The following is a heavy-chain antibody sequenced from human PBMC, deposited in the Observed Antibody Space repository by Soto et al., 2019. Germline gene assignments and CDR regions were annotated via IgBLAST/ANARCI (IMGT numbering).Heavy chain of an antibody. CDR2: MNPNSGNT. V-gene: IGHV1-8*01. Sequence: GASVKVSCKASGYTFTSYDINWVRQATGQGLERMGWMNPNSGNTGYAQKFQGRVTMTRNTSISTAYMELSSLRSEDTAVYYCARGSIAARLEWNWFDPWGQGTLVTVSS. D-gene: IGHD6-6*01. J-gene: IGHJ5*02. CDR3: ARGSIAARLEWNWFDP. CDR1: GYTFTSYD.